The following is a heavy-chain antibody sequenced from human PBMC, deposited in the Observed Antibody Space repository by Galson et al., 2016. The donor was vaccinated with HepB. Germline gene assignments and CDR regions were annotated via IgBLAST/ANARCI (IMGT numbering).Heavy chain of an antibody. V-gene: IGHV3-23*01. CDR2: IRSSGSRS. J-gene: IGHJ6*02. D-gene: IGHD4-23*01. Sequence: SLRLSCAASGSRLSNYAMAWVRQAPGKGLEWVSTIRSSGSRSYYADSVKGRFTISRDNSKNKLYLQMNSLRVDDTGIYYCARDFDAVVNPNYYYYGMDVWGRGTAVTVSS. CDR3: ARDFDAVVNPNYYYYGMDV. CDR1: GSRLSNYA.